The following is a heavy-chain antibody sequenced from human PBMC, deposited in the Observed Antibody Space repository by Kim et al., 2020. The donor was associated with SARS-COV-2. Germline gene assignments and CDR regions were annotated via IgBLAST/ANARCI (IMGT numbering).Heavy chain of an antibody. CDR1: GFRFDLHG. CDR2: TSYDGNNK. V-gene: IGHV3-30*18. Sequence: GGSLRLSCVASGFRFDLHGMQWVRQAPGKGLEWVAVTSYDGNNKYYADSVKGRFTISRDKSRSTLFLQMNSLKTEDTAVYYCAKDAHLYYGSPNGFFYAVDVWGPGTTVTVSS. CDR3: AKDAHLYYGSPNGFFYAVDV. J-gene: IGHJ6*02. D-gene: IGHD3-10*01.